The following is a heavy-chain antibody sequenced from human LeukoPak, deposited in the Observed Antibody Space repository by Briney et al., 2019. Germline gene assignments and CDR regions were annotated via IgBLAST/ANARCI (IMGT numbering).Heavy chain of an antibody. CDR3: ARGPPQGSYYWEYNWFDP. D-gene: IGHD3-10*01. J-gene: IGHJ5*02. V-gene: IGHV1-46*01. Sequence: ASVKVSCKASGGTFTSYAISWVRQAPGQGLEWMGIINPSGGSTSYAQKFQGRVTMTRDTSTSTVYMELSSLRSEDTAVYYCARGPPQGSYYWEYNWFDPWGQGTLVTVSS. CDR1: GGTFTSYA. CDR2: INPSGGST.